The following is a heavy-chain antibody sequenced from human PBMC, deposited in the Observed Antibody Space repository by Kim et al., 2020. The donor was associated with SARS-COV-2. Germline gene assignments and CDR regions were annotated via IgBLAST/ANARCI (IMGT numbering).Heavy chain of an antibody. CDR2: ISYDGSNK. D-gene: IGHD3-10*01. CDR3: ASDQPYYGSGRVGAFDI. CDR1: GFTFSSYG. Sequence: GGSLRLFCAASGFTFSSYGMHWVRQAPGKGLEWVAVISYDGSNKYYADSVKGRFTISRDNSKNTLYLQMNSLRAEDTAVYYCASDQPYYGSGRVGAFDI. V-gene: IGHV3-33*05. J-gene: IGHJ3*02.